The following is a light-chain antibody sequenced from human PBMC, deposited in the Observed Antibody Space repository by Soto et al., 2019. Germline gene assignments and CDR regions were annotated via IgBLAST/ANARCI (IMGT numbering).Light chain of an antibody. CDR1: QSINTY. Sequence: DTQMTQSPSSLSASVGDRVTITCRASQSINTYLNWYQQKPGEAPNLLIYAASSLQSGVPPRFSGSGSETHVTLTINSLQPEECATYYCQQTASTPYTVGQGT. J-gene: IGKJ2*01. V-gene: IGKV1-39*01. CDR3: QQTASTPYT. CDR2: AAS.